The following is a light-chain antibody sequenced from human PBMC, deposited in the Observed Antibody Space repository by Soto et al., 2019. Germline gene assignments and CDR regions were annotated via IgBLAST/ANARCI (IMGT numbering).Light chain of an antibody. CDR3: QQYVSSPWT. J-gene: IGKJ1*01. Sequence: IVLTQSPGTLSLSPGERATLSCRASQSISSSYLAWYQQKPGQAPRPLIYGASSRATGIPDRFSGSGSGTDFTLTISRLEPEDFAVYYCQQYVSSPWTFGQGNKVEIK. CDR1: QSISSSY. CDR2: GAS. V-gene: IGKV3-20*01.